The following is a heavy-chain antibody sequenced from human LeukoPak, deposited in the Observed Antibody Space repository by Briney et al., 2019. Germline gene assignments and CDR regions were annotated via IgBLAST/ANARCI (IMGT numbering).Heavy chain of an antibody. CDR1: GYTFSSYA. CDR2: ISYNGGST. J-gene: IGHJ4*02. D-gene: IGHD1-26*01. V-gene: IGHV3-64*02. Sequence: SCKASGYTFSSYAMHWVRQTPGKGLEHVSAISYNGGSTYYADSVKGRFTISRGNSKNTLYLQMGSLRTGDMAIYYCARRPYSETFYVDYWGQGTLVTVSS. CDR3: ARRPYSETFYVDY.